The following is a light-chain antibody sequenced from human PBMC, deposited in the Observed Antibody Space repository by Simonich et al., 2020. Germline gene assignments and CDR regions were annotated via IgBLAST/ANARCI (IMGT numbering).Light chain of an antibody. Sequence: QAVVTQEPSLTVSPGGTATLTCGSSTGAVTSGHYPYWFQQKPGQAPRTLIYDTSNKTSWTPARFSGSLLGGKAALTLSGAQPEDEAEYYCLLSYSGARLVVFGGGTKLTVL. CDR2: DTS. J-gene: IGLJ2*01. V-gene: IGLV7-46*01. CDR3: LLSYSGARLVV. CDR1: TGAVTSGHY.